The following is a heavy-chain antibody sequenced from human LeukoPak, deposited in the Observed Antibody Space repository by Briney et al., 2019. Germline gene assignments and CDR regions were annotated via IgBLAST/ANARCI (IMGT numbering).Heavy chain of an antibody. CDR3: ARAASMILPFYFDF. CDR1: GGSFSGYY. Sequence: SETLSLTCAVYGGSFSGYYWSWIRQPPGKGLEWIGEINHSGSTYYNSSLQSRVTISVDTSKNHFSLTLSSVTAADTAVYYCARAASMILPFYFDFWGQGTLVTVSS. V-gene: IGHV4-34*01. CDR2: INHSGST. D-gene: IGHD3-22*01. J-gene: IGHJ4*02.